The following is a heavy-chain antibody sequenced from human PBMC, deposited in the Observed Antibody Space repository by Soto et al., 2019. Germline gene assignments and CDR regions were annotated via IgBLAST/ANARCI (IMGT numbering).Heavy chain of an antibody. CDR2: IYPGDSDT. J-gene: IGHJ1*01. CDR1: GYSFTSYW. V-gene: IGHV5-51*01. D-gene: IGHD2-15*01. CDR3: ASQYCSGGSCSREYFQH. Sequence: PGESLKISCKGSGYSFTSYWIGWVRQMPGKALEWMGIIYPGDSDTRYSPSFQGQVTISADKSISTAYLQWSSLKASDTAMYYCASQYCSGGSCSREYFQHWGQGTLVTVSS.